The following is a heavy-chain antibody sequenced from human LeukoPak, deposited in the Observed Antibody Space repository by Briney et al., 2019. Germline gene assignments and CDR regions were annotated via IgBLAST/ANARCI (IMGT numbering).Heavy chain of an antibody. J-gene: IGHJ4*02. CDR3: ARDKGHFDVDY. Sequence: GSLRLSCAASGFTFRSYAMSWVRQAPGKGLEWIGSIYYSGNTYYIPSLNSRLTISQDTSNNQFSLTLSSVTAADTAIYYCARDKGHFDVDYWGQGILVTVSS. V-gene: IGHV4-39*07. CDR1: GFTFRSYA. D-gene: IGHD3-9*01. CDR2: IYYSGNT.